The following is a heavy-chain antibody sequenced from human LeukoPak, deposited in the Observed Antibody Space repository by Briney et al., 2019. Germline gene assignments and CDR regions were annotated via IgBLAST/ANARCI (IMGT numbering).Heavy chain of an antibody. CDR2: ISYDGSNK. D-gene: IGHD6-19*01. Sequence: GGSLRLSCAASGCTFSSYAMHWVRQAPGKGLEWVAVISYDGSNKYYADSVKGRFTISRDNSKNTLYLQMNSVRAEDTAVYYCARVGDSGAVAHGMDVWGQGTTVTVSS. CDR3: ARVGDSGAVAHGMDV. J-gene: IGHJ6*02. V-gene: IGHV3-30-3*01. CDR1: GCTFSSYA.